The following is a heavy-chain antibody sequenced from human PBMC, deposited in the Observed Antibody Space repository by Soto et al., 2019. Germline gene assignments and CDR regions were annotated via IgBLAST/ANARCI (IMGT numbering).Heavy chain of an antibody. Sequence: WGSLRLSCAASGFTFSSFSLNWVRQAPGKGLEWVSYISSGSSTIFYADSVRGRFTISRDNAKNSLYLQMDSLRSEDTAIYYCARDLIYSFDYWGQGTLVTVSS. V-gene: IGHV3-48*01. CDR1: GFTFSSFS. CDR3: ARDLIYSFDY. J-gene: IGHJ4*02. CDR2: ISSGSSTI. D-gene: IGHD4-4*01.